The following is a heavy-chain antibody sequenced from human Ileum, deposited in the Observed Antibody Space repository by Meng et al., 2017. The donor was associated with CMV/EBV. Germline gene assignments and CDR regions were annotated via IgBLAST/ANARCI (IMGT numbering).Heavy chain of an antibody. D-gene: IGHD3-10*01. Sequence: HVHLRVSGPRPLQPPETLSLTCTVTGGALTSYYWTWIRQPAGKGLEWIGRIHPTATTDDNPSLRSRVSMSLDKSKNQFSLKLTSVTAADTAVYYCARAAARGVPVDLWGQGTLVTVSS. CDR2: IHPTATT. J-gene: IGHJ5*02. CDR3: ARAAARGVPVDL. CDR1: GGALTSYY. V-gene: IGHV4-4*07.